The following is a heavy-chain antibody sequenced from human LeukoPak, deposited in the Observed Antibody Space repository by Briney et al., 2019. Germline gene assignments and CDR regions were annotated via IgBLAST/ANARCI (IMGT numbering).Heavy chain of an antibody. Sequence: SETLSLTCTVSGGSISNYYWGWIRQPPGKGLEWIGSIYYSGSTYYNPSLKSRVTISVDTSKNQFSLKLSSVTAADTAVYYCARPDYDILTGYSLWGQGTMVTVSS. J-gene: IGHJ3*01. CDR1: GGSISNYY. D-gene: IGHD3-9*01. CDR2: IYYSGST. V-gene: IGHV4-39*01. CDR3: ARPDYDILTGYSL.